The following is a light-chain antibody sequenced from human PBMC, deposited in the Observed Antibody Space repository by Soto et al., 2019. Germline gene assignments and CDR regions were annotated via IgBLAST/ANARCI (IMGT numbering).Light chain of an antibody. J-gene: IGLJ2*01. V-gene: IGLV1-40*01. Sequence: QSVLTQPPSVSGAPGQRVTISCTGSSSNIGAGYDVHWYQQLPGTAPKLLIYGNSNRPSGVPDRFSDSKSGTSASLAITGLQAEDEADYYCQSYDSSLSAYVVFGGGTKVTVL. CDR3: QSYDSSLSAYVV. CDR1: SSNIGAGYD. CDR2: GNS.